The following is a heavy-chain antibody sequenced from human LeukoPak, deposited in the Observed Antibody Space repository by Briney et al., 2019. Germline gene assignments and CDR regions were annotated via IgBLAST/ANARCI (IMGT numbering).Heavy chain of an antibody. CDR1: GYTFTNYG. D-gene: IGHD3-10*01. J-gene: IGHJ3*02. Sequence: GASVKVSCKASGYTFTNYGISWVRQAPGQGLEWMGWISAYNGNTNYAQKLQGRVTMTTDTATSTAYMELRSLRSDDTAVYYCARRSHFKSVRGDDAFDIWGRGTMVIVSS. CDR3: ARRSHFKSVRGDDAFDI. V-gene: IGHV1-18*01. CDR2: ISAYNGNT.